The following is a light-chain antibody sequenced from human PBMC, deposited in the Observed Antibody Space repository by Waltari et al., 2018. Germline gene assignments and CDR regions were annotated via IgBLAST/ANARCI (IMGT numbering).Light chain of an antibody. CDR2: DNN. J-gene: IGLJ3*02. CDR1: SPNIANTS. V-gene: IGLV1-51*01. CDR3: GTWDSSLSAWV. Sequence: QSVFPQPPSAYAAPGLKVSISRSSRSPNIANTSFTLYPQHPGTAPKLLIYDNNKRPSGIPDRFHGSKSGPSATLGITGRQTGDEADYYCGTWDSSLSAWVFGGGTKLTVL.